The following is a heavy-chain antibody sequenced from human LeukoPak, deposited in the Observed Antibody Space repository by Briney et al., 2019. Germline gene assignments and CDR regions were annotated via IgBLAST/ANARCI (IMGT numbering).Heavy chain of an antibody. CDR2: ISWNSGSI. CDR1: GFNFDDYV. Sequence: GGSLRLSCAPSGFNFDDYVMHWVRQAPGKGLDWVSGISWNSGSIGYADSVKGRFTISRDNAKNSLYLQMNSLRAEDTALYYCAKDIGSNHYYYGMDVWGQGTTVTVSS. J-gene: IGHJ6*02. D-gene: IGHD6-13*01. V-gene: IGHV3-9*01. CDR3: AKDIGSNHYYYGMDV.